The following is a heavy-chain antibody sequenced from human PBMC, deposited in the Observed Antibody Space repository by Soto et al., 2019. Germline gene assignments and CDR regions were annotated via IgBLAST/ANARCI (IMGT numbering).Heavy chain of an antibody. J-gene: IGHJ4*02. Sequence: QVQLQESGPGLVKPSETLSLTCTVSGGSISSYYWSWIRQPPGKGLEWIGYIYYSGSTNYNPSLKTRLTISVDTSKNQFSLKLSSVTAADTAVYYCARRWGAAFDYWGQGTLVTVSS. CDR1: GGSISSYY. D-gene: IGHD1-26*01. CDR2: IYYSGST. V-gene: IGHV4-59*08. CDR3: ARRWGAAFDY.